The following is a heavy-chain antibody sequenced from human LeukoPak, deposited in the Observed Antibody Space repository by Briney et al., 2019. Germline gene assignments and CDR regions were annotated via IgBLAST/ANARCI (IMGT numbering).Heavy chain of an antibody. CDR1: GFTFSSYA. V-gene: IGHV3-7*03. CDR3: ARSGRNYGMDV. D-gene: IGHD3-10*01. CDR2: IKQDGSEK. Sequence: GGSLRLSCAASGFTFSSYAMSWVRQAPGKGLEWVANIKQDGSEKYYVDSVKGRFTISRDNAKNSLYLQMNSLRAEDTAVYYCARSGRNYGMDVWGQGTTVTVSS. J-gene: IGHJ6*02.